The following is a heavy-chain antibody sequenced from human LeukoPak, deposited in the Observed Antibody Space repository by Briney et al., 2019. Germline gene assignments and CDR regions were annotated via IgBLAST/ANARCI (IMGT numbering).Heavy chain of an antibody. D-gene: IGHD2-2*01. V-gene: IGHV1-2*02. J-gene: IGHJ5*02. CDR2: INPNSGGT. CDR1: GYTFTGYY. Sequence: ASVKVSCTASGYTFTGYYMHWVRQAPGQGLEWMGWINPNSGGTNYAQKFKGRVTMTRDTSISTAYMELSRLRSDDTAVYYCARGRDIVVVPAATWFDPWGQGTLVTVSS. CDR3: ARGRDIVVVPAATWFDP.